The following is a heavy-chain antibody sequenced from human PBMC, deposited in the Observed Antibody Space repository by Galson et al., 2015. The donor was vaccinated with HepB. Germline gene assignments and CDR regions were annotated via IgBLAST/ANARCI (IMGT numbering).Heavy chain of an antibody. CDR2: IYPGDSDT. J-gene: IGHJ4*02. CDR3: ASPLSSSWFEPFYS. D-gene: IGHD6-13*01. CDR1: GYSFPDSW. Sequence: QSGAEVKKPGESLKISCKGPGYSFPDSWIGWVRQMPGKGLEWMGIIYPGDSDTRYNPSFQGQVTISADKSFSTAYLQWSSLKASDTAMYYCASPLSSSWFEPFYSWGQGTLVTVSS. V-gene: IGHV5-51*01.